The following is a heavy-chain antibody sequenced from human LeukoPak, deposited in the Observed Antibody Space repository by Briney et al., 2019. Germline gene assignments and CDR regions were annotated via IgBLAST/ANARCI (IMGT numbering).Heavy chain of an antibody. CDR2: IYYSGST. D-gene: IGHD2-21*02. CDR3: ARDIRVYCGGDCYPTNYYYYGMDV. Sequence: SQTLSLTCTVSGGSISSGGYYWSWVRQHPGKGLEWIGYIYYSGSTYYNPSLKSRVTISVDTSKNQFSLKLSSVTAADTAVYYCARDIRVYCGGDCYPTNYYYYGMDVWGQGTTVTVSS. CDR1: GGSISSGGYY. V-gene: IGHV4-31*03. J-gene: IGHJ6*02.